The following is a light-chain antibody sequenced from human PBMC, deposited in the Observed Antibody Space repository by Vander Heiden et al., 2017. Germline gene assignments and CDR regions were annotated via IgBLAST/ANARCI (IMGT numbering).Light chain of an antibody. CDR2: DAS. J-gene: IGKJ2*01. CDR3: QQRNSWPRT. Sequence: TVLTHSPPPLSLSPGERATLSCRASQSISADLAWYQQKPGQAPRLLIYDASNRATGIPARFSGSGSGTDFTLTISNLEPEDFAVYYCQQRNSWPRTFGQGTKVEI. V-gene: IGKV3-11*01. CDR1: QSISAD.